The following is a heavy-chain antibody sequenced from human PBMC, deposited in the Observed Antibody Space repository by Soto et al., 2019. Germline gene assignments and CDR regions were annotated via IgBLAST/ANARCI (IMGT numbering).Heavy chain of an antibody. J-gene: IGHJ4*02. V-gene: IGHV6-1*01. CDR1: GDSVSSNSAA. CDR3: ARGLMAHPSIPLDY. Sequence: KQSQTLSLTCAISGDSVSSNSAAWNWIRQSPSRGLEWLGRTYYRSKWYNDYAVSVKSRITINPDTSKNQFSLQLNSVTPEDTAVYYCARGLMAHPSIPLDYWGQGTLVTVSS. D-gene: IGHD2-8*01. CDR2: TYYRSKWYN.